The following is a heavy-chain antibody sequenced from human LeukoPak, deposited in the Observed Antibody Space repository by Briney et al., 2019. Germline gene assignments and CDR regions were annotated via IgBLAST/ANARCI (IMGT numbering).Heavy chain of an antibody. J-gene: IGHJ4*02. CDR1: GFTFSTYW. Sequence: GGSLILSCAASGFTFSTYWMHWVRQAPGNGLEWVANIKEDGSEKYYVDSVKGRFTISRDNAKNSLYLQMNSLRAEDTAVYYCARSGSGYSLDYWGQGTLVTVSS. CDR2: IKEDGSEK. D-gene: IGHD6-13*01. CDR3: ARSGSGYSLDY. V-gene: IGHV3-7*03.